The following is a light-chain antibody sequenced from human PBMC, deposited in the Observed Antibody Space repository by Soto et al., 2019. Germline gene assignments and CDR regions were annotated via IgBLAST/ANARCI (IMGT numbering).Light chain of an antibody. V-gene: IGKV1-5*01. Sequence: DIEMTQSPSTLSASLGHRVNTTRRASQSIRSWLAWYQQKPGKAPKVLIYDASSLESGVPSRFSGSGSGTEFTLTISSLQPDDSATYYCQQYYSYSTFGQGTKVDI. CDR2: DAS. CDR1: QSIRSW. J-gene: IGKJ1*01. CDR3: QQYYSYST.